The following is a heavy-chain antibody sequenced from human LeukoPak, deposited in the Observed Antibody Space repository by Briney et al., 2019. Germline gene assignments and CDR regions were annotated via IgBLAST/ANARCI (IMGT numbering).Heavy chain of an antibody. CDR3: AKRAGSAWSAGA. V-gene: IGHV3-30*02. CDR2: IRFDGSNQ. D-gene: IGHD3-10*01. J-gene: IGHJ5*02. Sequence: GGSLRLSCAASGFTFSNFGTHWVRQAPGKGLEWVSYIRFDGSNQYYTDSVKGRFGISRDNSKNTVYLQMNSLRTEDTAVYYCAKRAGSAWSAGAWGQGTLVTVSS. CDR1: GFTFSNFG.